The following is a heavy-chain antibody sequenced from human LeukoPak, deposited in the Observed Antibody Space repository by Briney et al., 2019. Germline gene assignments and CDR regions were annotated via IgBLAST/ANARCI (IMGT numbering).Heavy chain of an antibody. D-gene: IGHD3-10*01. CDR1: GFTFSSYG. CDR2: ISYDGSNK. Sequence: GRSLRLSRAASGFTFSSYGMHWVRQAPGKGLEWVAVISYDGSNKYYADSVKGRFTISRDNSKNTLYLQMNSLRAEDTAVYYCAKDHPYYYGSGSYYNEPDDYWGQGTLVTVSS. CDR3: AKDHPYYYGSGSYYNEPDDY. V-gene: IGHV3-30*18. J-gene: IGHJ4*02.